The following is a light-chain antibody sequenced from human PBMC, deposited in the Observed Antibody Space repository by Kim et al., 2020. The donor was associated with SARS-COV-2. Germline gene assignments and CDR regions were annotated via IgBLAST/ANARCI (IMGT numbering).Light chain of an antibody. Sequence: AIRITQSPSSLSASTGDRVTITCRASQGISSYLAWYQQKPGKAPKLLIYAAPTLQSGVPSRFSGSGSGTDFTLTISCLQSEDFATYYCQQYYSYPWTFGQGTKVDIK. CDR3: QQYYSYPWT. CDR2: AAP. CDR1: QGISSY. J-gene: IGKJ1*01. V-gene: IGKV1-8*01.